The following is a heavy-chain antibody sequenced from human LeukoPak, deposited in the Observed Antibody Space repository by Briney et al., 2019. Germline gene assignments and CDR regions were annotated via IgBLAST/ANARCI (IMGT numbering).Heavy chain of an antibody. CDR1: GLTFSSCG. J-gene: IGHJ6*02. D-gene: IGHD2/OR15-2a*01. Sequence: PGGSLRLTCVASGLTFSSCGLQWVRQAPGLGLEWVARISSDENNKYYADSVKGRFTISRDNSKNTLYLQFHSLRVEDTAVYYCAKESVPTGKDYYCYSVDVWGQGTTVTVSS. CDR3: AKESVPTGKDYYCYSVDV. CDR2: ISSDENNK. V-gene: IGHV3-30*18.